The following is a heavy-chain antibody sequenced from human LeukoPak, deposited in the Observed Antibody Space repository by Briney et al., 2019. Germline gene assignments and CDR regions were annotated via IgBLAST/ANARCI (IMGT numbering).Heavy chain of an antibody. V-gene: IGHV3-23*01. J-gene: IGHJ4*02. CDR1: GFTFSSYA. Sequence: GGSLRLSCAASGFTFSSYAMSWVRQAPGKGLEWVSAISGSGGSTYYADSVKGRFTISRDNSKNTLYLQMNSLRAGDTAVYYCAKESGALGAPLYDYWGRGILVTASS. D-gene: IGHD4/OR15-4a*01. CDR2: ISGSGGST. CDR3: AKESGALGAPLYDY.